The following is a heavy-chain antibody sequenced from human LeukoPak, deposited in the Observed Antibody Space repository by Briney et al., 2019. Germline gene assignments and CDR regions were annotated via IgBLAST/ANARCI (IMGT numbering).Heavy chain of an antibody. V-gene: IGHV3-30-3*01. CDR1: GFTFSSYA. CDR3: ARDRVTTSAYYYYGKDV. D-gene: IGHD4-11*01. CDR2: ISYDGSNK. J-gene: IGHJ6*02. Sequence: GGSLRLSCAASGFTFSSYAMHWVRQAPGKGLEWVAVISYDGSNKYYADSVKGRFTISRDNSKNTLYLQMNSLRAEDTAVYYCARDRVTTSAYYYYGKDVWGQGTTVTVSS.